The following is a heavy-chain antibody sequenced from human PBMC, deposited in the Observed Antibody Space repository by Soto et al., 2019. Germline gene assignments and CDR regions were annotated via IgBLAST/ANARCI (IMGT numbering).Heavy chain of an antibody. V-gene: IGHV4-39*01. CDR3: ARQVATIALYYYYGMDV. Sequence: SETLSLTCTVSGRSISSSSYYWGWIRDPPRKRLQWIVSIYYSGSTYYNPSLKSRVTISVDTSKNQFSLKLSSVTAADTAVYYCARQVATIALYYYYGMDVWGQGTTVT. CDR2: IYYSGST. J-gene: IGHJ6*02. CDR1: GRSISSSSYY. D-gene: IGHD5-12*01.